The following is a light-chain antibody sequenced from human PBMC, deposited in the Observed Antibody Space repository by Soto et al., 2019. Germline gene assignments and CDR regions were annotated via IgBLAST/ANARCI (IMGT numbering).Light chain of an antibody. CDR3: QKSYSTPIN. J-gene: IGKJ5*01. CDR2: AAS. Sequence: DIQITHSPSTLSESVVDRVTITFLASQNIGYHLNWYQQKAGKAPKLLIYAASNLHPGVPSRFSGSGSGTAFSLTISSLQPEDFATYYCQKSYSTPINFGQGTRLEIK. V-gene: IGKV1-39*01. CDR1: QNIGYH.